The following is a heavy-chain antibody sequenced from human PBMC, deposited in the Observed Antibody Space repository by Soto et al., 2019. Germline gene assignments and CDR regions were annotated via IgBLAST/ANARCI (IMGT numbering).Heavy chain of an antibody. CDR3: ARDISYGDYRFDY. CDR2: ITAYNSNT. D-gene: IGHD4-17*01. V-gene: IGHV1-18*01. Sequence: ASVKVSCKASGYTFTNYGIHWLRQAPGQGLEWMGWITAYNSNTNYARKLQGRVTMTTDTSTSTAYMELRSLRSDDTAVYYCARDISYGDYRFDYWGQGTLVTVSS. CDR1: GYTFTNYG. J-gene: IGHJ4*02.